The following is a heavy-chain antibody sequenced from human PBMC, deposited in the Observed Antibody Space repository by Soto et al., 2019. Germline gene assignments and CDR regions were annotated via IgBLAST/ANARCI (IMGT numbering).Heavy chain of an antibody. V-gene: IGHV4-34*01. D-gene: IGHD3-10*01. CDR2: INHSGST. CDR3: ARSVMVRGFIRLYYGMDV. Sequence: PSETLSLTCAVYGGSFSGYYWSWIRQPPGKGLEWIGEINHSGSTNYNPSLKGRVTTSVDTTKNQFSLKLSSATAADAALYYCARSVMVRGFIRLYYGMDVWGQGTTVTVSS. CDR1: GGSFSGYY. J-gene: IGHJ6*02.